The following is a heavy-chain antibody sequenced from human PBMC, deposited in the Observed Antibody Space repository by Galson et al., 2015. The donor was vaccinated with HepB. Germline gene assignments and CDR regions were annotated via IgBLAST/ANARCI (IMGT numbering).Heavy chain of an antibody. Sequence: SVKVSCKASGYTFTGYYMHWVRQAPGQGLEWMGWINPNSGGTNYAQKFQGRVTMTRDTSISTAYMELSRLRSDDTAVYYCARDGWFGELLYPRDYYYYGMDVWGQGTTVTVSS. J-gene: IGHJ6*02. CDR2: INPNSGGT. V-gene: IGHV1-2*02. CDR1: GYTFTGYY. CDR3: ARDGWFGELLYPRDYYYYGMDV. D-gene: IGHD3-10*01.